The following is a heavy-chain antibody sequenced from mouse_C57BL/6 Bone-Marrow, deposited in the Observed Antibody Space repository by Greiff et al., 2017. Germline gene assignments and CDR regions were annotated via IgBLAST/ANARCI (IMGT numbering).Heavy chain of an antibody. J-gene: IGHJ4*01. CDR3: TRRVVAHYYAMDY. Sequence: VQLQQSGAELVRPGASVTLSCKASGYTFTDYEMHWVKQTPVHGLEWIGAIDPETGGTAYNQKFKGKAILTADKSSSTAYMELRSLTSEDSAVYYGTRRVVAHYYAMDYWGQGTSVTVSS. CDR2: IDPETGGT. D-gene: IGHD1-1*01. CDR1: GYTFTDYE. V-gene: IGHV1-15*01.